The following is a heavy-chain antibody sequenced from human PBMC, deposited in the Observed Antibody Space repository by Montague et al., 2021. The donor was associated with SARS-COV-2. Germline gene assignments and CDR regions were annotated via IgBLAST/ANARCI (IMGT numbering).Heavy chain of an antibody. J-gene: IGHJ3*01. D-gene: IGHD2/OR15-2a*01. Sequence: SETLSLTCTVSGDSTSSYYWRWIRRPLGKGLVWIGCILYSGSTNYNQSFKSRVTISVDTSKTQFFLQLNSVTAADTAVYYCARKIIANAFDVWGHGTTVTVSS. CDR3: ARKIIANAFDV. V-gene: IGHV4-59*01. CDR2: ILYSGST. CDR1: GDSTSSYY.